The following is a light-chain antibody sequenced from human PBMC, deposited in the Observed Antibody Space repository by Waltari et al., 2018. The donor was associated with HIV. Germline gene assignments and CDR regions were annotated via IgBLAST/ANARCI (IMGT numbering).Light chain of an antibody. CDR3: QAWDSSTVV. CDR1: KLGDKY. CDR2: QDN. V-gene: IGLV3-1*01. Sequence: SYEVTQSPSVSVSPGQTASITCSGDKLGDKYACWYQQKPGQSPVLVIYQDNKRPPGIPVRFSCSNSGNTATLTISGTQAMDEADYYCQAWDSSTVVFGGGTKLTVL. J-gene: IGLJ2*01.